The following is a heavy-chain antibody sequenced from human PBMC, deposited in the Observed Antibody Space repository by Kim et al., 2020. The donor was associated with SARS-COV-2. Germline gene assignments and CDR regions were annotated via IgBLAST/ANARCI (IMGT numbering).Heavy chain of an antibody. V-gene: IGHV3-30*04. CDR3: ARDEDIVVVVAATEKFSRYYGMDV. CDR1: GFTFSSYA. D-gene: IGHD2-15*01. J-gene: IGHJ6*02. CDR2: ISYDGSNK. Sequence: GGSLRLSCAASGFTFSSYAMHWVRQAPGKGLEWVAVISYDGSNKYYADSVKGRFTISRDNSKNTLYLQMNSLRAEDTAVYYCARDEDIVVVVAATEKFSRYYGMDVWGQAPTVTASS.